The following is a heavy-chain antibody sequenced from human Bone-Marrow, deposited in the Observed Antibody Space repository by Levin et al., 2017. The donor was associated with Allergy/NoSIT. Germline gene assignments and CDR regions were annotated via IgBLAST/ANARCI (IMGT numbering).Heavy chain of an antibody. V-gene: IGHV2-5*02. Sequence: SGPTLVKPTQTLAPTCSFSGFSLSTPGMGMGWIRQPPGKALEWLALIYWDDDTRYSPSLKSRLTITRDTSKTQVVLIMTNMDPVDTATYYCARRRGSDGSSYFDYWGQGTLVTVSS. J-gene: IGHJ4*02. CDR1: GFSLSTPGMG. CDR2: IYWDDDT. CDR3: ARRRGSDGSSYFDY. D-gene: IGHD2-15*01.